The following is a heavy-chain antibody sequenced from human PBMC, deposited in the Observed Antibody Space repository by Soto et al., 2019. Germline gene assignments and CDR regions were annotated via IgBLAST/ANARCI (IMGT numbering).Heavy chain of an antibody. CDR1: GFPFSRYA. J-gene: IGHJ4*01. CDR2: ISGSGGST. V-gene: IGHV3-23*01. CDR3: AKDTHRVATMDLDY. Sequence: GVSLRLFWVASGFPFSRYAMSWVRPAPGKGLEWVSAISGSGGSTYYADSVKGRFTISRDNSKNTLYLQMNSLRAEDTSVYYCAKDTHRVATMDLDYWGHGTLVTVSS. D-gene: IGHD5-12*01.